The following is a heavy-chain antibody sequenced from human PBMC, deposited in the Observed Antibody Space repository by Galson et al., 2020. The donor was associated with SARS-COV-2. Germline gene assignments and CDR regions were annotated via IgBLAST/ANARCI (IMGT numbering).Heavy chain of an antibody. J-gene: IGHJ4*02. CDR3: AKEAHVAAAGLYFDC. V-gene: IGHV3-23*01. CDR1: GFTFSRYA. D-gene: IGHD6-13*01. CDR2: MSGSGGST. Sequence: SCAASGFTFSRYAMTWVRQAPGKGLEWISAMSGSGGSTYYADSVKGRFTISRDNSKNTLYLQMNSLRAEDTAVYYCAKEAHVAAAGLYFDCWGQGTLVTVSS.